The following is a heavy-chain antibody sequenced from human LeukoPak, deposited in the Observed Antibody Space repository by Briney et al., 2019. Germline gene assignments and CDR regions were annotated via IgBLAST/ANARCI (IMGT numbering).Heavy chain of an antibody. J-gene: IGHJ5*02. CDR3: ARPTVETATES. D-gene: IGHD5-18*01. V-gene: IGHV3-7*01. CDR2: IKQYGSEK. Sequence: PGGSLRLSCAASGFTFTNHWMSWARKAPGKGLEWVANIKQYGSEKYYVDSVKGRFTISRDNSKNTQYLQMNSLRAEDTAVYYCARPTVETATESWGQGTLDSV. CDR1: GFTFTNHW.